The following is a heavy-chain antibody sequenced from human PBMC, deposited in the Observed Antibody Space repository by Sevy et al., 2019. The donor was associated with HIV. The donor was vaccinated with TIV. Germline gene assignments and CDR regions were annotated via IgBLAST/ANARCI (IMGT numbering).Heavy chain of an antibody. J-gene: IGHJ4*02. CDR1: GFTFSSYS. D-gene: IGHD2-15*01. CDR3: VRNGRHLYDY. Sequence: GGSLRLSCSASGFTFSSYSMHWVRQAPGKGLEYVSAISYDESTFYADSVKGRCTIPRDNSKDTLYLQMNSLKTEDTAVYYCVRNGRHLYDYWGQGALVTVSS. V-gene: IGHV3-64D*06. CDR2: ISYDEST.